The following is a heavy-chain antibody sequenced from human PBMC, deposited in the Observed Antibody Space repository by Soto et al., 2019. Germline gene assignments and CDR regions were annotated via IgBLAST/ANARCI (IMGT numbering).Heavy chain of an antibody. CDR3: STDQEYSSGWLLFDY. V-gene: IGHV3-15*07. CDR2: IKSKTDGGTA. J-gene: IGHJ4*02. Sequence: EVQLVESGGGLVKPGGSLRLSFAASGFTFTNAWMNWVRQAPGKGLEWVGRIKSKTDGGTADYAAPVKGRFTISRDDSKNTVYLQMNSLKTEDTAVYYCSTDQEYSSGWLLFDYWGQGTLVTVSS. CDR1: GFTFTNAW. D-gene: IGHD6-19*01.